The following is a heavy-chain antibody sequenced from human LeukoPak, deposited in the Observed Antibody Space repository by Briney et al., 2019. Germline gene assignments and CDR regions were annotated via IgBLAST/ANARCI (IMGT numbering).Heavy chain of an antibody. CDR2: ISAYNGKT. CDR3: ARDVDSRSWFAN. D-gene: IGHD6-13*01. V-gene: IGHV1-18*01. CDR1: GYTFTSYG. Sequence: ASVKVSCKTSGYTFTSYGISWVRQAPGQGLEWMGWISAYNGKTNFAQKFQGRVTMTTDTSTSTAYMVLRSLRSDDTAVYYCARDVDSRSWFANWGQETLVTVTS. J-gene: IGHJ5*02.